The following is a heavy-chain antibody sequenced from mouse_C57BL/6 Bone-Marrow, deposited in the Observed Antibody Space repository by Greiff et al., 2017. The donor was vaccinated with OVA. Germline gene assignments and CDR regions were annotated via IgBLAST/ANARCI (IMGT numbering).Heavy chain of an antibody. Sequence: QSCTASGYTFPSYWMPWVKQRPIQGLEWIGNIDPSDSETHYNQKFKDKATLTVDKSASTAYMQLSSLTSEDSAVYYCARGGYYGYGFAYWGQGTLVTVSA. CDR2: IDPSDSET. CDR1: GYTFPSYW. CDR3: ARGGYYGYGFAY. V-gene: IGHV1-52*01. D-gene: IGHD2-2*01. J-gene: IGHJ3*01.